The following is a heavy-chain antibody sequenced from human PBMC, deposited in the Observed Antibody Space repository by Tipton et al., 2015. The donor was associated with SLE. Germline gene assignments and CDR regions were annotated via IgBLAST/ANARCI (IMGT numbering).Heavy chain of an antibody. D-gene: IGHD6-19*01. V-gene: IGHV4-31*11. CDR3: ARESVAVAGTEY. CDR2: IYYSGST. J-gene: IGHJ4*02. Sequence: TLSLTCAVYGGSFSGYYWSWIRQHPGKGLEWIGYIYYSGSTYYNPSLKSRVTISVDTSKNQFSLKVSSVTAADTAVYYCARESVAVAGTEYWGQGSLVTVSS. CDR1: GGSFSGYY.